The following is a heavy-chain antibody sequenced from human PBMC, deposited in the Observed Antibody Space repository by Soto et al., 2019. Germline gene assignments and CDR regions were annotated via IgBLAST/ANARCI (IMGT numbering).Heavy chain of an antibody. CDR1: GGIFSSYT. J-gene: IGHJ4*02. V-gene: IGHV1-69*04. D-gene: IGHD2-2*01. Sequence: ASVKVSCKASGGIFSSYTISWVRQAPGQGLEWMGRIIPILGIANYAQKFQGRVTITADKSTSTAYMELSSLRSEDTAVYYCAREEYCSSTSCQGPNFDYWGQGTLVTVSS. CDR2: IIPILGIA. CDR3: AREEYCSSTSCQGPNFDY.